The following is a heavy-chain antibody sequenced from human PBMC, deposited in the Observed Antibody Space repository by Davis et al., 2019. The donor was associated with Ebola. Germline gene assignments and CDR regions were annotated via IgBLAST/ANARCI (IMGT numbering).Heavy chain of an antibody. CDR3: AKSGLSFGVVKYHYGMDV. Sequence: GESLKISCVASEFSFSNYWMHWVRQVPGKGLVWVSRINNDGSNTDYADSVKGRFTISRDNSKKTLYLQMNSLRAEDTAVYYCAKSGLSFGVVKYHYGMDVWGKGTTVTVSS. J-gene: IGHJ6*04. CDR1: EFSFSNYW. V-gene: IGHV3-74*01. D-gene: IGHD3-3*01. CDR2: INNDGSNT.